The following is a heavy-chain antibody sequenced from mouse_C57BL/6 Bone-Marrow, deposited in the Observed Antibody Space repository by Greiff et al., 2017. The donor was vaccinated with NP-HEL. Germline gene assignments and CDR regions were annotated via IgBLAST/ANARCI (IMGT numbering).Heavy chain of an antibody. Sequence: VQLQQPGAELVKPGASVKMSCKASGYTFTSYWITWVKQRPGQGLEWIGDIYPGSGSTNYNEKFKSKATLTVDTSSSTAYMQLSSLTSEDSAVYYGARRYYGSSDWYFDVWGTGTTVTVSS. CDR1: GYTFTSYW. CDR2: IYPGSGST. D-gene: IGHD1-1*01. CDR3: ARRYYGSSDWYFDV. J-gene: IGHJ1*03. V-gene: IGHV1-55*01.